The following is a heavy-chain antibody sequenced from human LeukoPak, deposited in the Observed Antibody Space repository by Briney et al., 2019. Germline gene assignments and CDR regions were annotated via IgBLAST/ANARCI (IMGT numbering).Heavy chain of an antibody. CDR1: GFTFSSYA. CDR3: ARDPGYSYGYYFDY. J-gene: IGHJ4*02. D-gene: IGHD5-18*01. CDR2: ISYDGSNK. Sequence: GGSLRLSCAASGFTFSSYAMHWVRQAPGKGLEWVAVISYDGSNKYYADSVKGRFTTSRDNSKNTPYLQMNSLRAEDTAVYYCARDPGYSYGYYFDYWGQGTLVTVSS. V-gene: IGHV3-30-3*01.